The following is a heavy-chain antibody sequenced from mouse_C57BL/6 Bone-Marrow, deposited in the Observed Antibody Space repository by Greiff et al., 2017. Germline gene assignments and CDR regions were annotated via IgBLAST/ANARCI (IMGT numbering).Heavy chain of an antibody. V-gene: IGHV10-1*01. CDR1: GFSFNTYA. CDR3: VRRFYAMDY. J-gene: IGHJ4*01. Sequence: EVQLVESGGGLVQPKGSLKLSCAASGFSFNTYAMNWVRQAPGKGLEWVARIRSKSNNYATYYADSVKDRFTISRDESESMLYLQMNNLKTEDTAMYYCVRRFYAMDYWGQGTSVTVSS. CDR2: IRSKSNNYAT.